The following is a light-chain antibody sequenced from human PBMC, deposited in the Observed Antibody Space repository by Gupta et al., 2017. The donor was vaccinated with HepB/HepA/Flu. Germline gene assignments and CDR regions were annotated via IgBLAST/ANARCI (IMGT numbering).Light chain of an antibody. Sequence: DIQMTQSPSSLSASVGDRVTSSCQASEDIRKYLNWYQQKPGKPPRLLILDASDWQTAVPSRFSGSGYGTDFTFTSRSRQNEDAANYYGQQVHDLSTFGQGTKVEIK. CDR3: QQVHDLST. V-gene: IGKV1-33*01. CDR2: DAS. CDR1: EDIRKY. J-gene: IGKJ2*01.